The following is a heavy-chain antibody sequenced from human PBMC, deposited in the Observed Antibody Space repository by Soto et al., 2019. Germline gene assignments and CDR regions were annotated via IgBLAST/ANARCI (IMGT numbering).Heavy chain of an antibody. Sequence: SETLSLTCTVSGGSISSYYWSWIRQPPGKGLEWIGYIYNSGSTNYNPSLKSRVTISVDTSKNQFSLKLSSVTAADTAVYYCEYGESRGPFGSWGQGTLVTVSS. J-gene: IGHJ4*02. CDR1: GGSISSYY. V-gene: IGHV4-59*01. CDR2: IYNSGST. CDR3: EYGESRGPFGS. D-gene: IGHD4-17*01.